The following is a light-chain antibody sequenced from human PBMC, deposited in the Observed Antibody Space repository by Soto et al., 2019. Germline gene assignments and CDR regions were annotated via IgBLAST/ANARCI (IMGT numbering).Light chain of an antibody. CDR2: GVT. J-gene: IGLJ1*01. Sequence: QSALTQPASVSGSPGQSITISCTGTHSDVGRFNLVSWYQHHPQKAPKLIIFGVTERPSGISNRFSASKSGNTASLTISGLQAEDEADYYCCTYATGGTYVFGNGTKVTVL. CDR3: CTYATGGTYV. V-gene: IGLV2-23*02. CDR1: HSDVGRFNL.